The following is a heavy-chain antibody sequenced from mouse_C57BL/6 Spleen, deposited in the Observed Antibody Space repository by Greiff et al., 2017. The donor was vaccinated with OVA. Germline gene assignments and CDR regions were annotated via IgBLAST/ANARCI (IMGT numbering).Heavy chain of an antibody. J-gene: IGHJ4*01. V-gene: IGHV1-85*01. CDR1: GYTFTSYD. CDR2: IYPRDGST. D-gene: IGHD2-13*01. CDR3: SSYGDYHYYYAMDY. Sequence: QVQLQQSGPELVKPGASVKLSCKASGYTFTSYDINWVKQRPGQGLEWIGWIYPRDGSTKYNEKFKGKATLTVDTSSSTAYMELHSLTSVDSAVYVCSSYGDYHYYYAMDYWGQGTSVTASS.